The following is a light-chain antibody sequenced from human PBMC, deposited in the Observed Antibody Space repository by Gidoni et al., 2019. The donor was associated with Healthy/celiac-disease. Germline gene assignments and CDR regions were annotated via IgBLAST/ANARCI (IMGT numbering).Light chain of an antibody. CDR3: QSYDSSLSVVV. Sequence: HSVLTQPPSVSGAPGQRVTISCPGSSSNIGAGYDVHWYQQLPGTAPKLLIYGNSNRPSGVPDRFSGSKSGTSASLAITGLQAEDEADYYCQSYDSSLSVVVFGGGTKLTVL. CDR2: GNS. J-gene: IGLJ2*01. V-gene: IGLV1-40*01. CDR1: SSNIGAGYD.